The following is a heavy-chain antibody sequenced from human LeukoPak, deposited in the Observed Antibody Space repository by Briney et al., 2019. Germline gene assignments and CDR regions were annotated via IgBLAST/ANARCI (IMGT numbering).Heavy chain of an antibody. D-gene: IGHD2-2*02. CDR3: ARDVYCSSTSCYTENWFDP. J-gene: IGHJ5*02. V-gene: IGHV3-30*04. Sequence: GGSLRLSCAASGFTFSSYAMHWVRQAPGKGLEWAAVISYDGSNKYYADSVKGRFTISRDNSKNTLYLQMNSLRAEDTAVYYCARDVYCSSTSCYTENWFDPWGQGTLVTVSS. CDR1: GFTFSSYA. CDR2: ISYDGSNK.